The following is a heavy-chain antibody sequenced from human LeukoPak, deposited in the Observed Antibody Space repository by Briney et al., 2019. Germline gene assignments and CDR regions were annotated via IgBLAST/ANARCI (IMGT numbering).Heavy chain of an antibody. CDR1: GLRVSNSY. V-gene: IGHV3-20*04. D-gene: IGHD3-10*01. CDR3: AKASWRGGFDY. J-gene: IGHJ4*02. CDR2: INWNGGST. Sequence: LTGGSLRLSCAASGLRVSNSYISWVSHAPGKGLEWVSGINWNGGSTGYADSVKGRFTISRDNAKNSLYLQMNSLRAEDMALYYCAKASWRGGFDYWGQGTLVTVSS.